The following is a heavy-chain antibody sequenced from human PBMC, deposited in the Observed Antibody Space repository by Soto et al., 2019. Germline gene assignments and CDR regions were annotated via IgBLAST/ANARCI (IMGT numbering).Heavy chain of an antibody. CDR3: ARLAAAGAFMGDY. D-gene: IGHD6-13*01. Sequence: QVQLVQSGAEVKKPGSSVTVSCKASGVTFSSYAISWVRQAPGQGLEWMGGIIPIFGTANYAQKFQGRVTITADESTSTAYMELSSLRSEDTAVYYCARLAAAGAFMGDYWGQGTLVTVSS. CDR2: IIPIFGTA. V-gene: IGHV1-69*01. CDR1: GVTFSSYA. J-gene: IGHJ4*02.